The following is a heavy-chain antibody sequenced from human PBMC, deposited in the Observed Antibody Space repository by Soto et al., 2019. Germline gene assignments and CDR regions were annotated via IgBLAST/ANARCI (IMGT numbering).Heavy chain of an antibody. Sequence: SETLSLTCTVSGGSISSNNYYWGWIRQPPGKGLEWIGTIYYSGSTYYNPSLKSRVTISVDTSKNQFSLKLNSVTAADTAVYYCARRTTGMTGRFDYWRQGTLVTVSS. D-gene: IGHD1-1*01. V-gene: IGHV4-39*01. J-gene: IGHJ4*02. CDR2: IYYSGST. CDR3: ARRTTGMTGRFDY. CDR1: GGSISSNNYY.